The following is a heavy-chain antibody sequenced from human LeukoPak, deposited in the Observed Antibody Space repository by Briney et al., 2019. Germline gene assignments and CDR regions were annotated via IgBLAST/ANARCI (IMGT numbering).Heavy chain of an antibody. D-gene: IGHD4-17*01. CDR2: IIPIFGTA. Sequence: SVKVSCKASGGTFSSYAISWVRQAPGQGLEWVGGIIPIFGTANYAQKFQGRVTITADESTSTAYMELGSLRSEDTAVYCCAGQDYGDYPGGEVADYWGQGTLVTVSS. J-gene: IGHJ4*02. CDR1: GGTFSSYA. V-gene: IGHV1-69*13. CDR3: AGQDYGDYPGGEVADY.